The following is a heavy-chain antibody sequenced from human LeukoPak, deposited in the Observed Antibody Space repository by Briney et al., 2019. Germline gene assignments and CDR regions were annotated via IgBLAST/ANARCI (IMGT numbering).Heavy chain of an antibody. CDR1: RLSFSTYG. D-gene: IGHD5-18*01. CDR2: ISSRSDMI. J-gene: IGHJ4*02. V-gene: IGHV3-48*01. Sequence: GGSPRLSCAGSRLSFSTYGMNRVRQVPGKGLEWISYISSRSDMIHYEDSVRGRFTISRDNAKSSLFLQMNSLRAEDTAVYYCASDPFMVSFSDYWGQGTLVTVSS. CDR3: ASDPFMVSFSDY.